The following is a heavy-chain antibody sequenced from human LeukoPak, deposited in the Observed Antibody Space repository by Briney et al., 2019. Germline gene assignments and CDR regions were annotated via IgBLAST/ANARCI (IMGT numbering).Heavy chain of an antibody. CDR1: GYTFTSYD. J-gene: IGHJ1*01. CDR2: MNPNSGNT. V-gene: IGHV1-8*02. D-gene: IGHD3-22*01. Sequence: ASVKVSCKASGYTFTSYDINWVRQATGQGLEWMGWMNPNSGNTGYAQKFQGRVTMTRNTSISTAYMEMSSLRSEDTAAYYCARGLRASSGREYFQHWGQGTLITVSS. CDR3: ARGLRASSGREYFQH.